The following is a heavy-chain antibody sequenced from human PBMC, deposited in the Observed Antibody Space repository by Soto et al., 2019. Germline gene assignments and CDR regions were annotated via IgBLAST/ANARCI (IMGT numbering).Heavy chain of an antibody. V-gene: IGHV2-5*02. CDR3: AHKGGRGAAMDV. D-gene: IGHD2-15*01. CDR1: GFSVSTSGVG. Sequence: QITLKESGPTLVKPTQTLTLTCTFSGFSVSTSGVGVAWIRQPPGKALEWLALIYWEGDERYSPFLQSRVTITKDTSKNQVVLKMTNMDPVDTATYYCAHKGGRGAAMDVWGKGTTVTVSS. CDR2: IYWEGDE. J-gene: IGHJ6*04.